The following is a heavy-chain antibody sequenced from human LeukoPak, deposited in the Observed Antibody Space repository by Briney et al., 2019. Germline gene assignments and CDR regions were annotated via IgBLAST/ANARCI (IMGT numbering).Heavy chain of an antibody. Sequence: PSETLSLTCTVSGGSISSYYWSWIRQPPGKGLEWIGYIYHSGSTYYNPSLKSRVTISVDRSKNQFSLKLSSVTAADTAVYYCAVPSGGAFDIWGQGTMVTVSS. D-gene: IGHD2-15*01. J-gene: IGHJ3*02. V-gene: IGHV4-59*04. CDR2: IYHSGST. CDR1: GGSISSYY. CDR3: AVPSGGAFDI.